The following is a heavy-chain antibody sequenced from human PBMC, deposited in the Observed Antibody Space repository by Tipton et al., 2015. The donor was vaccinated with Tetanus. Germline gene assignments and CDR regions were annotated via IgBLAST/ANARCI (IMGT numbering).Heavy chain of an antibody. Sequence: LRLSCTVSGGSISTGGYSWNWIRQLPGKGLEWIGYIYDSGNTHYNPSLKSRVTISIDGSKTQFSLKLTSVTAADTAVYYCARNHPPRGYPYGGFHSWGQGILVTVSS. V-gene: IGHV4-31*02. J-gene: IGHJ4*02. CDR3: ARNHPPRGYPYGGFHS. CDR2: IYDSGNT. CDR1: GGSISTGGYS. D-gene: IGHD5-12*01.